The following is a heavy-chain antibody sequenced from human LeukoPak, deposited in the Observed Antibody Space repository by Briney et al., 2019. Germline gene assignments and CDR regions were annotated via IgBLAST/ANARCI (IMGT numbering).Heavy chain of an antibody. D-gene: IGHD3-10*01. CDR3: ARGIIYLDY. CDR2: IYGDGTT. CDR1: GFXVSSNY. V-gene: IGHV3-53*04. Sequence: GGSLRLSCEASGFXVSSNYITWVRQAPGKGLEWVSLIYGDGTTDYADSVKGRFHISRHNSKNTLYLQMNSLRAEDTAVYYCARGIIYLDYWGQGTLVTVSS. J-gene: IGHJ4*02.